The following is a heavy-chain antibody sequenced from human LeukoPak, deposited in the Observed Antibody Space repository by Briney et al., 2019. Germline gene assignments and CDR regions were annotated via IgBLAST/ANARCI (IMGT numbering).Heavy chain of an antibody. CDR3: ARRPRYYYDSSGYSKDAFDI. D-gene: IGHD3-22*01. CDR2: IYYSGST. CDR1: GGSISSYY. V-gene: IGHV4-59*08. J-gene: IGHJ3*02. Sequence: SETLSLTCTVSGGSISSYYWSWLRQPPGKGLEWIGYIYYSGSTNYNPSLKSRVTISVDTSKNQFSLKLSSVTAADTAVYYCARRPRYYYDSSGYSKDAFDICGHRALFSASS.